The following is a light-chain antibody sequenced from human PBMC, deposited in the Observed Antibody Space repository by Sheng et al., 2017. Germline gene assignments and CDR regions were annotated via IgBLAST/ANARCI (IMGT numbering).Light chain of an antibody. CDR1: SSDIGGDFY. CDR3: SSYSTTNSVL. V-gene: IGLV2-14*03. J-gene: IGLJ2*01. CDR2: DVT. Sequence: QSALTQPASVSGSFGQSITISCTGTSSDIGGDFYVSWYQHHPGNAPKVLIYDVTERPSGVSNRFSGSKSANTASLTISGLQSEDEGDYYCSSYSTTNSVLFGGGTKLTVL.